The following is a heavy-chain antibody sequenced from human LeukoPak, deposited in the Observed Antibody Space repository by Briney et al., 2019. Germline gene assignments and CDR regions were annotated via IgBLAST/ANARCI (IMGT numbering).Heavy chain of an antibody. CDR1: GYTFTSYD. V-gene: IGHV1-8*01. CDR2: MNPNSGNT. Sequence: ASVKVSCKASGYTFTSYDINWVRQATGQGLEWMGWMNPNSGNTGYAQKFQGRVTMTRNTSISTAYMELSSLRSEDTAVYYCAREGTAMVSFDYWGQGTLVTVSS. D-gene: IGHD5-18*01. J-gene: IGHJ4*02. CDR3: AREGTAMVSFDY.